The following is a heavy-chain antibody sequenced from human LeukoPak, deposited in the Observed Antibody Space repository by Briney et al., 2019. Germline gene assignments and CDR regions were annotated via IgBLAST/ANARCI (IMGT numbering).Heavy chain of an antibody. V-gene: IGHV4-34*01. CDR3: ARKRTMRYFDL. D-gene: IGHD3-22*01. J-gene: IGHJ2*01. CDR1: GGSFSGYY. CDR2: INHSGST. Sequence: SETLSLTCAVYGGSFSGYYWSWIRQPPGKGLEWIGEINHSGSTNYNPSLKSRVTISVDTSKNQFSLKLSSVTAADTAVYYCARKRTMRYFDLWGRGTLVTVSS.